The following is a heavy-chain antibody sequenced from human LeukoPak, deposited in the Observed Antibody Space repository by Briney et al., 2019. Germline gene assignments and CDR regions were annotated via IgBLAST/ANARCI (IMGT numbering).Heavy chain of an antibody. CDR3: AKSAPSKY. CDR2: IISSAAST. J-gene: IGHJ4*02. V-gene: IGHV3-23*01. Sequence: PGGSLRLSCTVSGLTFGDYAMSWVRQAPGKGLEWVSHIISSAASTDYADSVKGRFTISRDNSKNTLYLQMTSLRAEDTAAYYCAKSAPSKYWGQGTLVTVSS. CDR1: GLTFGDYA. D-gene: IGHD4-4*01.